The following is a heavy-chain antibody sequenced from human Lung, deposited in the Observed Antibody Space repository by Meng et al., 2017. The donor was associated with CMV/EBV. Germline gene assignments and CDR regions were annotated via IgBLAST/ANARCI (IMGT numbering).Heavy chain of an antibody. CDR1: GGPITNEY. CDR2: IHYSGSP. J-gene: IGHJ6*02. Sequence: SXTXSLXXTVSGGPITNEYWNWIRQPPGKGLEWIGYIHYSGSPDYNPSLRSRVTISVDMSKKQFSLNLRSVTAADTAVYYCARMDRDFWSGYYPGGMDVWGQGXTVTVSS. CDR3: ARMDRDFWSGYYPGGMDV. D-gene: IGHD3-3*01. V-gene: IGHV4-59*01.